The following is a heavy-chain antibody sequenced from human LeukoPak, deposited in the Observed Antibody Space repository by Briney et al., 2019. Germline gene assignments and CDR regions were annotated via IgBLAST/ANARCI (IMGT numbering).Heavy chain of an antibody. J-gene: IGHJ3*02. CDR3: ARHERDYDILTGYPTDAFDI. D-gene: IGHD3-9*01. V-gene: IGHV4-59*01. CDR2: IYYSGST. Sequence: SETLSLTCTVSGGSISSYYWSWIRQPPGKGLEWIGYIYYSGSTNYNPSLKSRVTISVDTSKNQFSLKLSSVTAADTAVYYCARHERDYDILTGYPTDAFDIWGQGTMVTVSS. CDR1: GGSISSYY.